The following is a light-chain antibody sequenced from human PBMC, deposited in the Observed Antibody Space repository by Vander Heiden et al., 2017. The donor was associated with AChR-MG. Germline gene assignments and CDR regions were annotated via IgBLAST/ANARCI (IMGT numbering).Light chain of an antibody. J-gene: IGKJ3*01. Sequence: ETVLTQSPGTLPLPPGERATLSCRASQSVDSTYVAWYQQKPGQAPSLLIYAASTRATGIPDRFSGTGSGTDFTLTINRLEPEDFGVYYCQQYGDSPLFTFGPGTTVDFK. CDR1: QSVDSTY. V-gene: IGKV3-20*01. CDR2: AAS. CDR3: QQYGDSPLFT.